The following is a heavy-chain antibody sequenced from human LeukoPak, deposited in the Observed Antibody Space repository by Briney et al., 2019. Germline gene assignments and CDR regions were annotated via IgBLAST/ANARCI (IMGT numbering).Heavy chain of an antibody. D-gene: IGHD3-9*01. CDR1: GYTFTSYG. V-gene: IGHV1-18*01. CDR3: ARLPVVDWYYYYYGMDV. Sequence: ASVKVSCKASGYTFTSYGISWVRQAPGQGLEWMGWISAYNGNTNYAQKLKGRVTMTTDTSTSTAYMELRSLRSDDTAVYYCARLPVVDWYYYYYGMDVWGQGTTVTVSS. CDR2: ISAYNGNT. J-gene: IGHJ6*02.